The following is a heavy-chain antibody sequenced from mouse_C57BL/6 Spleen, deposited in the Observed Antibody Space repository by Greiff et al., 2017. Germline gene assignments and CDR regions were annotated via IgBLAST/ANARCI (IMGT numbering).Heavy chain of an antibody. J-gene: IGHJ4*01. CDR1: GYTFTSYW. Sequence: QVQLQQPGAELVKPGASVKMSCKASGYTFTSYWITWVKQRPGQGLEWIGDIYPGSGSTNYNEKFKSKATLTVDTASSTAYMQLSSLTSEDSAVYYCANIYYNYDGGFPYCYAMDYWGQGTSVTVSS. D-gene: IGHD2-4*01. CDR3: ANIYYNYDGGFPYCYAMDY. CDR2: IYPGSGST. V-gene: IGHV1-55*01.